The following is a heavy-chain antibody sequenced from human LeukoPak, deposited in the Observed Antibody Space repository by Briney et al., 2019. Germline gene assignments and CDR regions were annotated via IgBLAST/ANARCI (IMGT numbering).Heavy chain of an antibody. D-gene: IGHD2-2*02. J-gene: IGHJ6*02. CDR2: ISAYNGNT. CDR3: ARDGTPDCSSTSCYTYYYYYGMDV. V-gene: IGHV1-18*01. CDR1: GYTFTSYG. Sequence: ASVKVSCKASGYTFTSYGISWVRQAPGQGLEWMGWISAYNGNTNYAQKLQGRVTMTTDTSTSTAYMELRSLRSDDTAVYYCARDGTPDCSSTSCYTYYYYYGMDVWGQETTVTVSS.